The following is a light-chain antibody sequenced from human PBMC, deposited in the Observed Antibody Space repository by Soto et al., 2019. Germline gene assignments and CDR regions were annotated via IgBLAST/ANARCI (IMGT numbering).Light chain of an antibody. CDR3: QQHGSSPWT. J-gene: IGKJ1*01. Sequence: EIVLTQSPGTLSLSPGDRATLSCRASQSVYNDYLAWFQQKPGQAPRLLIYGASSRATGIPDRFSGSGSGTHFTLTISRLEPEDFAVYYCQQHGSSPWTFGQGTKVEIK. V-gene: IGKV3-20*01. CDR1: QSVYNDY. CDR2: GAS.